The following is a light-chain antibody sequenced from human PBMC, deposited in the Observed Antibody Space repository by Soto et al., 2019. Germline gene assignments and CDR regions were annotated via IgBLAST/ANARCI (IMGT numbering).Light chain of an antibody. CDR3: QQYGSSGT. V-gene: IGKV3-20*01. Sequence: ENVLTQSPGTLSLSPGERATISFRARQSVSSNLAWYQQKPGQAPRLLIYGASTIATGIPARFTGSGSGTDFTLTISRLEPEDFAVYYCQQYGSSGTFGQGTKVDIK. J-gene: IGKJ1*01. CDR1: QSVSSN. CDR2: GAS.